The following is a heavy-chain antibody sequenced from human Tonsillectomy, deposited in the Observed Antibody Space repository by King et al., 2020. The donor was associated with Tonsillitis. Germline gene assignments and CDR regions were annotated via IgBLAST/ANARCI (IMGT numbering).Heavy chain of an antibody. CDR2: ISSSGNYI. V-gene: IGHV3-21*01. Sequence: VQLVESGGGLVKPGGSLRLSCATYGFSFSSYDINWVRQAPGKGLEWVSSISSSGNYIYYADSLKGRFTISRDNARNSLYLQMNSLGVEDTAVYYCAKDKGARHYDTSRGAFDIWGQETMVTVSS. CDR3: AKDKGARHYDTSRGAFDI. J-gene: IGHJ3*02. D-gene: IGHD3-22*01. CDR1: GFSFSSYD.